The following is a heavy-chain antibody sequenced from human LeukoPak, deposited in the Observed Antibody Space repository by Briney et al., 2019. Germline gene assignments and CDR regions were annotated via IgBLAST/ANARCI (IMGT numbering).Heavy chain of an antibody. CDR3: ARDVSRISDY. V-gene: IGHV3-21*01. CDR1: GFTFSTYS. J-gene: IGHJ4*02. Sequence: GGSLRLSCAASGFTFSTYSMNWVRQAPGKGLEWVSSISSGSTYKYYADSVTGRFTISRDNAKNSLYLQMNSLRAEDTAVYYCARDVSRISDYWGQGTLVTVSS. D-gene: IGHD2-15*01. CDR2: ISSGSTYK.